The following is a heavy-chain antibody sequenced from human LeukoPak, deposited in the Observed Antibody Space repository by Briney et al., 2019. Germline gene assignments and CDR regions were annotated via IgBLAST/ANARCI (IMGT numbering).Heavy chain of an antibody. CDR2: IYPGDSDT. CDR1: GYSFTTYW. V-gene: IGHV5-51*01. J-gene: IGHJ4*02. CDR3: ARVVNLSFDY. Sequence: GESLKISFKGSGYSFTTYWIAWVRQVPGRALEWMGIIYPGDSDTRYSPSFQGQVTFSADKSINTAYLQWSSLKASDTAIFYCARVVNLSFDYWGQGTLVTVSS. D-gene: IGHD2-15*01.